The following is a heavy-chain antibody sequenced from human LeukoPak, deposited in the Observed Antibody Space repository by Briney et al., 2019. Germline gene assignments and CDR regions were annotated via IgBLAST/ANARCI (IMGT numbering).Heavy chain of an antibody. D-gene: IGHD2-2*01. CDR3: ARAPIVVVPAALRSRWFDP. J-gene: IGHJ5*02. CDR2: INHSGST. Sequence: SETLSLTCAVYGGSFSGYYWSWIRQPPGKGLEGIGEINHSGSTNYNPSLKSRVTISVDTSKNQFSLKLSSVTAADTAVYYCARAPIVVVPAALRSRWFDPWGQGTLVTVSS. CDR1: GGSFSGYY. V-gene: IGHV4-34*01.